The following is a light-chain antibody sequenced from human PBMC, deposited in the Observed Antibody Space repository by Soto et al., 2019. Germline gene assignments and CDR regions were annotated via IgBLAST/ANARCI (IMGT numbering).Light chain of an antibody. J-gene: IGKJ3*01. CDR3: QQPFT. CDR1: QDISSY. CDR2: AAS. Sequence: GDRVTITCRASQDISSYLAWYQQKPGKAPKLLIYAASTLQSGVPSRFSGSGSGTEFTLTISSLQPEDFATYYCQQPFTFGPGTKVDIK. V-gene: IGKV1-9*01.